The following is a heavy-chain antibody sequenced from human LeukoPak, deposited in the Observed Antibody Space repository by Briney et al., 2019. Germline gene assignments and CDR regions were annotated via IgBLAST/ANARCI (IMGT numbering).Heavy chain of an antibody. CDR2: IKQDGSEK. V-gene: IGHV3-7*04. CDR1: GFTFSSYW. Sequence: GGSLRLSCAASGFTFSSYWMSWVRQAPGKGLEWVANIKQDGSEKYYVDSVKGRFTISRDNAKNSLYLQMNSLRAEDTAVYYCARVRSTSCYMMDCYYYYGMDVRGQGTTVTVSS. D-gene: IGHD2-2*02. J-gene: IGHJ6*02. CDR3: ARVRSTSCYMMDCYYYYGMDV.